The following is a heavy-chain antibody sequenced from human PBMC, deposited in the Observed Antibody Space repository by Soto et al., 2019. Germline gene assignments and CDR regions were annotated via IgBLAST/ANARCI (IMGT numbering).Heavy chain of an antibody. D-gene: IGHD1-7*01. CDR2: IWYDGSNK. Sequence: VQLVESGGGVVQPGRSLRLSCAASGFTFSSYGMHWVRQAPGKGLEWVAVIWYDGSNKYYADSVKGRFTISRDNSKNTLYLQMNSLRAEDTAVYYCARGDWNYGGFDYWGQGTLVTVSS. CDR3: ARGDWNYGGFDY. J-gene: IGHJ4*02. V-gene: IGHV3-33*01. CDR1: GFTFSSYG.